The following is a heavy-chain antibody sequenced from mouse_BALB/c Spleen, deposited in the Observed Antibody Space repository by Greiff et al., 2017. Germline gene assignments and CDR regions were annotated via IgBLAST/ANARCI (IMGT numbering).Heavy chain of an antibody. CDR1: GFTFSNYW. J-gene: IGHJ4*01. V-gene: IGHV6-6*02. CDR2: IRLKSNNYAT. CDR3: TRGGFYYAMDY. Sequence: EVKVEESGGGLVQPGGSMKLSCVASGFTFSNYWMNWVRQSPEKGLEWVAEIRLKSNNYATHYAESVKGRFTISRDDSKSSVYLQMNNLRAEDTGIYYCTRGGFYYAMDYWGQGTSVTVSS.